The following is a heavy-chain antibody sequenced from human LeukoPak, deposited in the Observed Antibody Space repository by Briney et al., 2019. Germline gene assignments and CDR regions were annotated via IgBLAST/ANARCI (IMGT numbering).Heavy chain of an antibody. CDR2: ISAGGGST. D-gene: IGHD3-10*01. J-gene: IGHJ4*02. Sequence: GGSLRLSCAASGFTFNNAYMNWVRQAPGKGLEWVSSISAGGGSTHSADSVKGRFTISRDNSKNLLFLQMSGLRDEDTAVYYCAKEPTVIRGSPRAYYWGQGTLVTVSS. CDR1: GFTFNNAY. CDR3: AKEPTVIRGSPRAYY. V-gene: IGHV3-23*01.